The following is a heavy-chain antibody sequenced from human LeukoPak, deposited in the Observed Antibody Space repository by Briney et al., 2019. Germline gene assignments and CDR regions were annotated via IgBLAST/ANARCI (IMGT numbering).Heavy chain of an antibody. CDR3: AGASHDYTIYGMDV. D-gene: IGHD4-11*01. Sequence: SETLSLTCAVYGGSFSGYYWSWIRQPPGEGLEWIGEINHSGSTNYNPSLKSRVTKPVDPSKTQFSMKLSSVTAADTAVYYCAGASHDYTIYGMDVWGQGTTVTVSS. CDR2: INHSGST. CDR1: GGSFSGYY. J-gene: IGHJ6*02. V-gene: IGHV4-34*01.